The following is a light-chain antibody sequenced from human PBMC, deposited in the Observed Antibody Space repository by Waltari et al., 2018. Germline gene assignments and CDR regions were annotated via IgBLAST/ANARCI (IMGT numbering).Light chain of an antibody. V-gene: IGLV5-37*01. CDR2: SKSDSEK. Sequence: QPVLTHPPSSSASPGESARLTWTLPSDINVDAFKIYWYQLQPGRPPRFLLYSKSDSEKAQGSGVPSLFSGSKDASANAGILLISGLQSEDEADYYCMFWPSNVWVFGGGTKLTVL. J-gene: IGLJ3*02. CDR1: SDINVDAFK. CDR3: MFWPSNVWV.